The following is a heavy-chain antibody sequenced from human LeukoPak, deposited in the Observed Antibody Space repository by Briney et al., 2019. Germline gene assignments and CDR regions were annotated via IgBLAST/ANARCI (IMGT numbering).Heavy chain of an antibody. CDR3: AKAPPQAGPSLGYFQH. Sequence: GRSLRLSCAASGFTFDDYAMHWVRQAPGKGLEWVSGISWNSGSIVYADSVKGRFTISRDNAKNSLYLQMNSLRAEDTALYYCAKAPPQAGPSLGYFQHWGQGTLVTVSS. CDR2: ISWNSGSI. D-gene: IGHD6-13*01. CDR1: GFTFDDYA. J-gene: IGHJ1*01. V-gene: IGHV3-9*01.